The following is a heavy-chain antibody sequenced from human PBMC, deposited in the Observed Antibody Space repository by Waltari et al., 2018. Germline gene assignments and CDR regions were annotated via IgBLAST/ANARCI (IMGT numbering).Heavy chain of an antibody. J-gene: IGHJ4*02. CDR2: SYSSGGT. D-gene: IGHD3-10*01. CDR1: GGSISSYY. V-gene: IGHV4-59*01. Sequence: QVQLQESGPGLVKPSETLSLTCTVSGGSISSYYWSWIRQPPGKGREWIGYSYSSGGTNSNPSHKRRVTISVDTSKNQFSLKLSSVTAADTAVYYCARGLRLWFGELPYYWGQGTLVTVSS. CDR3: ARGLRLWFGELPYY.